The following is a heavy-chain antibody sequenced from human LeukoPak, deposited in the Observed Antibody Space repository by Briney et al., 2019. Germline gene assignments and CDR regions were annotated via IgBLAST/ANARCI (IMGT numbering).Heavy chain of an antibody. CDR1: GGSISSGDYY. D-gene: IGHD2-15*01. V-gene: IGHV4-30-4*08. CDR2: IYYSGST. J-gene: IGHJ3*02. CDR3: ARDIWGTYCSGGSCYSYAFDI. Sequence: SETLSLXCTVSGGSISSGDYYWSWIRQPPGKGLEWIGYIYYSGSTYYNPSLKSRVTISVDTSKNQFSLKLSSVTAADTAVYYCARDIWGTYCSGGSCYSYAFDIWGQGTMVTVSS.